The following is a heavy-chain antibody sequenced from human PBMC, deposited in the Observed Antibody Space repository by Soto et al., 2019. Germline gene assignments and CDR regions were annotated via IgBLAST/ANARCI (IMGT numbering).Heavy chain of an antibody. CDR3: AREGKVRYYYGMDV. Sequence: GPVKVFCKASGYPLTSHGFSRGRQGPGKGFEWVGWISAYNGNTNYAQKLQGRVTMTTDTSTSTAYMELRSLRSDDTAVYYCAREGKVRYYYGMDVWGQGTTVNVSS. J-gene: IGHJ6*02. V-gene: IGHV1-18*04. CDR1: GYPLTSHG. CDR2: ISAYNGNT.